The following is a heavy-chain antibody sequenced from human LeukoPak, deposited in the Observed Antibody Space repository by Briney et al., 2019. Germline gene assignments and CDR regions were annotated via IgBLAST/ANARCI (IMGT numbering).Heavy chain of an antibody. CDR2: IYHSGST. D-gene: IGHD5-12*01. V-gene: IGHV4-30-2*01. CDR3: ARGRRDGYNLPGG. CDR1: GGSISSGGYS. Sequence: SQTLSLTCAVSGGSISSGGYSWSWIRQPPGKGLEWIGYIYHSGSTYYNPSLKSRFTISVYRSKNQFSLKLSSVTATDPAVFYCARGRRDGYNLPGGWGQGTLGTVSS. J-gene: IGHJ4*02.